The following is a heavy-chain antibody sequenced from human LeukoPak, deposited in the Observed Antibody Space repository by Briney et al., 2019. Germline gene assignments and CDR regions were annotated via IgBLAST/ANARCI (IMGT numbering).Heavy chain of an antibody. J-gene: IGHJ4*02. D-gene: IGHD4-17*01. Sequence: ASVKVSCKASGGIFSSYAISWVRQAPGQGLEWMGWINPNSGGTNYAQKFQGRVTMTRDTSISTAYMELSRLRSDDTAVYYCARRTTVTTINIFDYWGQGTLVTVSS. V-gene: IGHV1-2*02. CDR2: INPNSGGT. CDR3: ARRTTVTTINIFDY. CDR1: GGIFSSYA.